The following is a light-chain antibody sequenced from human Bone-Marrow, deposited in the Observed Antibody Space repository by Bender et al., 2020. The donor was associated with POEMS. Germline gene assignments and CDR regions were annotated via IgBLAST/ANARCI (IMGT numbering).Light chain of an antibody. V-gene: IGLV1-36*01. Sequence: QSVVTQPPSLSEAPRQRVTISCSGSSSNIGNHGVNWYQQLPGEAPKLLIYYDDLLTPGVSDRFSASKSGTSASLAISERLSEDEAIYYCTAWDDSLSGRVFGGGTKLTVL. CDR1: SSNIGNHG. CDR3: TAWDDSLSGRV. CDR2: YDD. J-gene: IGLJ3*02.